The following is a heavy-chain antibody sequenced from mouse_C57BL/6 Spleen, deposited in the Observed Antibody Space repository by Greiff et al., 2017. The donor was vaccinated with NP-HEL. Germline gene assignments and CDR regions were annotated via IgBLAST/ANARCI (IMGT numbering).Heavy chain of an antibody. CDR1: GFTFSSYA. CDR3: ARGNYGSSPWYFDV. J-gene: IGHJ1*03. V-gene: IGHV5-4*01. D-gene: IGHD1-1*01. Sequence: EVQVVESGGGLVKPGGSLKLSCAASGFTFSSYAMSWVRQTPEKRLEWVATISDGGSYTYYPDNVKGRFTISRDNAKNNLYLQMSHLKSEDTAMYYCARGNYGSSPWYFDVWGTGTTVTVSS. CDR2: ISDGGSYT.